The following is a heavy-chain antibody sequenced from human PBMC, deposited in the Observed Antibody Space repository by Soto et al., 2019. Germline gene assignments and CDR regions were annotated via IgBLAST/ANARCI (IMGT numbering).Heavy chain of an antibody. J-gene: IGHJ4*02. CDR1: GGSITSGGYY. Sequence: SETRSLTCTVSGGSITSGGYYWSWIRQHPGKGLEWLGYIYDSGSTFYNPSLKSRITLSVDTSKNQFSLKLSSVTVADTAVYFCARKQAGYFYGIDYWGQGTLVTVSS. CDR3: ARKQAGYFYGIDY. D-gene: IGHD3-10*01. CDR2: IYDSGST. V-gene: IGHV4-31*03.